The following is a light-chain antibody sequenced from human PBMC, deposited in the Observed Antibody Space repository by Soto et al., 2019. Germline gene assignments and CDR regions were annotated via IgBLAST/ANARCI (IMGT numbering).Light chain of an antibody. V-gene: IGLV2-8*01. CDR1: SSDVGGYNY. CDR2: EVS. Sequence: QSALTQPPSASGSPGQSVTISCTGTSSDVGGYNYVSWYQQHPGKAPKLMIYEVSKRPSGVPDRFSGSKSGNTASLTVSGLQAEDVADYYCSSYARSNNYVVFGGGTKLTVL. CDR3: SSYARSNNYVV. J-gene: IGLJ2*01.